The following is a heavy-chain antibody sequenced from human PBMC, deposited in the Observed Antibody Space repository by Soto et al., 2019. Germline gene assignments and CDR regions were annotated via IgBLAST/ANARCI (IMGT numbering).Heavy chain of an antibody. J-gene: IGHJ4*02. V-gene: IGHV4-59*08. D-gene: IGHD1-26*01. CDR2: IYYSGST. Sequence: QVQLQESGPGLVKPSETLSLTCTVSGGTISSWYWSWIRQPPGKGLEWIGAIYYSGSTNCNPSLKSRVTNSVDTSKNKFSLKLSSVTAAATAVYYCARRYGSAIDYWGQGTLVTVSS. CDR3: ARRYGSAIDY. CDR1: GGTISSWY.